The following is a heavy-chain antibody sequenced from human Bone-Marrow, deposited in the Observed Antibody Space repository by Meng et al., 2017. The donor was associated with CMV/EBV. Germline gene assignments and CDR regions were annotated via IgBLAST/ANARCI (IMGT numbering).Heavy chain of an antibody. J-gene: IGHJ4*02. Sequence: GGSLRLSCAASGFTFSSYAMHWVRQAPGKGLEWVAVISYDGSNKYYADSVKGRFTISRDNSKNTLYLQMNSLRAEDTAVYYCARDPPPLLRFLEWLLGYFDYWGQGTLVTVSS. CDR1: GFTFSSYA. D-gene: IGHD3-3*01. CDR3: ARDPPPLLRFLEWLLGYFDY. V-gene: IGHV3-30*04. CDR2: ISYDGSNK.